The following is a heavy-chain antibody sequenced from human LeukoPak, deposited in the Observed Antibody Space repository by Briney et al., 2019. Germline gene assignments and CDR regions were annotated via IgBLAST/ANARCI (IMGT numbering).Heavy chain of an antibody. J-gene: IGHJ4*02. V-gene: IGHV4-59*08. CDR3: ARNGGVVAGAGDY. D-gene: IGHD2-15*01. CDR1: GGSISSYY. Sequence: SETLSLTCTVSGGSISSYYWSWIRQPPGKGLEWIGYIYYSGSTNYNPSLKSRVTISVDTSKNQFSLKLSSVTAADTAVYYCARNGGVVAGAGDYWGQGTLVTVSS. CDR2: IYYSGST.